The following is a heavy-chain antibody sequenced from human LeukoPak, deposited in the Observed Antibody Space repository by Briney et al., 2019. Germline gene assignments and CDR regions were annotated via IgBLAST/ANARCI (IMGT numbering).Heavy chain of an antibody. V-gene: IGHV4-34*01. D-gene: IGHD1-26*01. CDR2: INHSGST. J-gene: IGHJ4*02. CDR3: ARLFLQVGATI. Sequence: SETLSLTCAVYGGSFSGHYWSWIRQPPGKGLEWIGEINHSGSTNYNPSLKSRVTISVDTSKNQFSLKLSSVTAADTAVYYCARLFLQVGATIWGQGTLVTVSS. CDR1: GGSFSGHY.